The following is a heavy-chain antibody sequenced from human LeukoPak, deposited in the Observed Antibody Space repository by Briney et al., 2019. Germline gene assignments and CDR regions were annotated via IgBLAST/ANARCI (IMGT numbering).Heavy chain of an antibody. J-gene: IGHJ5*02. CDR3: ARDTSYDSSGYYYGSWFDP. CDR2: INHSGST. V-gene: IGHV4-34*01. D-gene: IGHD3-22*01. Sequence: PSETLSLTCAVYGGSFSGYYWSWIRQPPGKGLEWIGEINHSGSTNYNPSLKSRVTISVDTSKNQFSLRLRFVTAADTAVYYCARDTSYDSSGYYYGSWFDPWGQGTLVTVSS. CDR1: GGSFSGYY.